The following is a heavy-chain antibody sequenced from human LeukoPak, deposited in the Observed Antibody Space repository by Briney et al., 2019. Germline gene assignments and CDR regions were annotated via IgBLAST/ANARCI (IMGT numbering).Heavy chain of an antibody. Sequence: GGSLRLSCAASGFTFSSFRMGWVRQAPGKGLEWVASIKYDESEKHHVDSVKGRFTISRDNAKNSLFLQMNSLRAEDTAVYFCARITTNGYFEYWGQGTLVTVSS. CDR2: IKYDESEK. D-gene: IGHD1-1*01. CDR3: ARITTNGYFEY. V-gene: IGHV3-7*01. J-gene: IGHJ4*02. CDR1: GFTFSSFR.